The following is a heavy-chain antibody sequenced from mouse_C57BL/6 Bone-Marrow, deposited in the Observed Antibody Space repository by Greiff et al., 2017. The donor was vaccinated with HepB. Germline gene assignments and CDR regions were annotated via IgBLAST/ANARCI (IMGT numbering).Heavy chain of an antibody. D-gene: IGHD1-2*01. CDR3: TTGVLRH. CDR2: IDPENGDT. Sequence: VQLQQSGAELVRPGASVKLSCTASGFNIKDDYMHWVKQRPEQGLEWIGWIDPENGDTEYASKFQGKATITADTSSNTAYLQLSSLTSEDTAVYYCTTGVLRHWGQGTTLTVSS. J-gene: IGHJ2*01. CDR1: GFNIKDDY. V-gene: IGHV14-4*01.